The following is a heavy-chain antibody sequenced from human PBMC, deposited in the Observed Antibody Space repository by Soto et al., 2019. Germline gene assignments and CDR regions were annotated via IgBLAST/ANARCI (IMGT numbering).Heavy chain of an antibody. CDR3: ARGSDYGDYFRNY. V-gene: IGHV3-11*01. CDR1: GFTFGDYY. J-gene: IGHJ4*02. D-gene: IGHD4-17*01. Sequence: PGGSLRLSCAASGFTFGDYYMSWIRQAPGKGLEWVSYISSSGSTIYYADSVKGRFTISRDNAKNSLYLQMNSLRAEDTAVYYCARGSDYGDYFRNYWGQGTLVTVSS. CDR2: ISSSGSTI.